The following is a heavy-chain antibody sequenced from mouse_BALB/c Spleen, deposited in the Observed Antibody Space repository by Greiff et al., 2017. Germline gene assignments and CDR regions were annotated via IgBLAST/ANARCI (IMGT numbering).Heavy chain of an antibody. Sequence: EVHLVESGGGLVKPGGSLKLSCAASGFTFSSYAMSWVRQSPEKRLAWVAEISSGGSYTYYPDTVTGRFTISRDNAKNTLYLEMSSLRSEDTAMYDCARANRYDTMDYWGQGTSVTVSS. CDR2: ISSGGSYT. CDR3: ARANRYDTMDY. V-gene: IGHV5-9-4*01. J-gene: IGHJ4*01. CDR1: GFTFSSYA. D-gene: IGHD2-14*01.